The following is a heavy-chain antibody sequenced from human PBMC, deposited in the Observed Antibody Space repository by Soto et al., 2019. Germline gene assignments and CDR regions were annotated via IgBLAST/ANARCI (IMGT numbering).Heavy chain of an antibody. J-gene: IGHJ5*02. CDR2: ITRTGST. CDR1: GVSISSGDYF. Sequence: SETLSLTCAVSGVSISSGDYFWSWIRQPPGKGLEWIGYITRTGSTYSNPSLKSRVTVSVDRSKNQFSLELSSVTAADTAVYYCARAISGVVVAAAVPKWFDPWGQGTLVTAPQ. V-gene: IGHV4-30-2*01. D-gene: IGHD2-15*01. CDR3: ARAISGVVVAAAVPKWFDP.